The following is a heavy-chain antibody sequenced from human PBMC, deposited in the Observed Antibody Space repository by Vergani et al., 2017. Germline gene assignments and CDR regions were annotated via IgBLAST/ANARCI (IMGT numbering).Heavy chain of an antibody. J-gene: IGHJ6*03. V-gene: IGHV1-2*04. CDR3: AGGGMTTVIGIYYYYMDV. D-gene: IGHD4-11*01. Sequence: QVQLVQSGAEVKKPGASVKVFCKASGYTFTGYYMHWVRQAPGQGLEWMGWINPNSGGTNYEQKFQGWVTMTRDTSLSTAYMELSRLRSDDTAVYYCAGGGMTTVIGIYYYYMDVWGKGTTVTVSS. CDR2: INPNSGGT. CDR1: GYTFTGYY.